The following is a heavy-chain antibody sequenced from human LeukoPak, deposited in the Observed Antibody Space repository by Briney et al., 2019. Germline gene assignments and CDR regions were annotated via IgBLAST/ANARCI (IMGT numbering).Heavy chain of an antibody. CDR2: INPNSGGT. V-gene: IGHV1-2*02. Sequence: ASVKVSRKASGYTFTGYYMHWVRQAPGQGLEWMGWINPNSGGTNYAQKFQGRVTMTRDTSISTAYMELSRLRSDDTAVYYCARDPHIVLMVPDDAFDIWGQGTMVTVSS. CDR3: ARDPHIVLMVPDDAFDI. CDR1: GYTFTGYY. D-gene: IGHD2-8*01. J-gene: IGHJ3*02.